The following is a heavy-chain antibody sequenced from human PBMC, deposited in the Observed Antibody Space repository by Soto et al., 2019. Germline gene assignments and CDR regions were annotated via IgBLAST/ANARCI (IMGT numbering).Heavy chain of an antibody. CDR2: IYSGGST. J-gene: IGHJ6*03. Sequence: PGGSLRLSCAASGFTVSSNYMSWVRQAPGKGLEWVSVIYSGGSTYYADSVKGRFTISRDNSKNTLYLQMNSLRAEDTAVYYCAIAGYPPNGSGPADPLGIPPRDYYYYMDVWGKGTTVTVSS. CDR1: GFTVSSNY. V-gene: IGHV3-66*01. CDR3: AIAGYPPNGSGPADPLGIPPRDYYYYMDV. D-gene: IGHD3-10*01.